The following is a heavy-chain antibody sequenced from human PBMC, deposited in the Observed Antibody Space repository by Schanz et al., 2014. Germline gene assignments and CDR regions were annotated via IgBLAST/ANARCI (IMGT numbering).Heavy chain of an antibody. D-gene: IGHD3-10*01. CDR1: GFTFSSYA. J-gene: IGHJ6*02. V-gene: IGHV3-23*04. CDR3: RLWFGELYYGMDV. CDR2: ISGSGGST. Sequence: EVQLVESGGGLVQPGGSLRFSCAASGFTFSSYAMSWVRQAPGKGLEWVSAISGSGGSTYYADSVKGRFTISRDNSKNTLYLQMTSLRAEDTAVYYCRLWFGELYYGMDVWGRGTLVTVSS.